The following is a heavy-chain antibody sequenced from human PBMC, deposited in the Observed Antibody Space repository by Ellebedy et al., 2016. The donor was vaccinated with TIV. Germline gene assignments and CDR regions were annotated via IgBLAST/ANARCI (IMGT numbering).Heavy chain of an antibody. CDR2: IYYSGST. Sequence: SETLSLTCTVSGYSISSGYYWSWIRQPPGKGLEWIGSIYYSGSTYYNPSLKSRVTISVDTSKNQFSLKLSSMTAADTAVYYCARQGSSRYYYYYDMDVWGQGTTVTVSS. D-gene: IGHD6-6*01. CDR3: ARQGSSRYYYYYDMDV. CDR1: GYSISSGYY. J-gene: IGHJ6*02. V-gene: IGHV4-38-2*02.